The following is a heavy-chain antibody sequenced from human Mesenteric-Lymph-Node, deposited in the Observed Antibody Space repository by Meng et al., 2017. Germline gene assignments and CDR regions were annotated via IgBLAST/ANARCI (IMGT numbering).Heavy chain of an antibody. J-gene: IGHJ4*02. V-gene: IGHV3-30*04. CDR3: ASSWNYFGY. CDR1: GFTFSSYA. CDR2: ISYDGSNK. D-gene: IGHD6-13*01. Sequence: GESLKISCAASGFTFSSYAMHWVRQAPGKGLEWVAVISYDGSNKYYADSVKGRFTISRDNSKNTLYLQMNSLRAEDTAVYYCASSWNYFGYWGQGTLVTVSS.